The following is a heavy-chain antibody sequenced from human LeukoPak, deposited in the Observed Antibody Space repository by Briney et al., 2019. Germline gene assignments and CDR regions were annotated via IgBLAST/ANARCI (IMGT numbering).Heavy chain of an antibody. CDR1: GLTLGGYY. J-gene: IGHJ4*02. D-gene: IGHD5-18*01. Sequence: SLRLSCAASGLTLGGYYMDWVRQAPRKGLEWVGRIRNEANRDTTEYAASVKGRFTISRDESKNSLYLQMNSLKTEDTAVYYCTRLRNYGYDFWGQGTLVTVSS. CDR3: TRLRNYGYDF. CDR2: IRNEANRDTT. V-gene: IGHV3-72*01.